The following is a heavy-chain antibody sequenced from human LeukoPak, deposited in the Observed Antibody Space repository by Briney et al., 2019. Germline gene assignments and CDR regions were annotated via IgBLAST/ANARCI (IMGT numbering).Heavy chain of an antibody. Sequence: GGSLRLSCAASGFTFSNYGMHWVRQAPGKGLEWVAFIRYDGNNKYYADSVKGRFTISRDNSKNTLYLQMNSLRAEDTAVYYCAKTSVVVIWADAFDIWGQGTMVTVSS. CDR1: GFTFSNYG. J-gene: IGHJ3*02. CDR2: IRYDGNNK. D-gene: IGHD3-22*01. V-gene: IGHV3-30*02. CDR3: AKTSVVVIWADAFDI.